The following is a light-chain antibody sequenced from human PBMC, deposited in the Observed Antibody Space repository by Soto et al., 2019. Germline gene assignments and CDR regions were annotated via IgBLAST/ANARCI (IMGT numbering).Light chain of an antibody. CDR3: QQYALSPRT. Sequence: EIVLTQSPGTLSLSPGERATLSCRASQSVSSSYLAWYQQKPGQAPRLFIYASSIRATGIPDRFSGSGSGTDFTLTISRLEPEDFAVYYCQQYALSPRTFGRGTKVEIK. CDR1: QSVSSSY. CDR2: ASS. V-gene: IGKV3-20*01. J-gene: IGKJ1*01.